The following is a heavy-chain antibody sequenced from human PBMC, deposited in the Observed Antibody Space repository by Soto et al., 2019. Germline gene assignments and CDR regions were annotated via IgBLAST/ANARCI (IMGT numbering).Heavy chain of an antibody. J-gene: IGHJ4*02. D-gene: IGHD1-1*01. CDR3: AKDVYGYNYFDY. CDR1: GFTFSSYA. V-gene: IGHV3-23*01. Sequence: QPGGSLRLSCAASGFTFSSYAMSWVRQAPGKGLEWVSGLSGSGGGTYYSDSVKGRFTISRDNSKNMLYLQMNSLRAEDTAMYYCAKDVYGYNYFDYWGQGTLVTVSS. CDR2: LSGSGGGT.